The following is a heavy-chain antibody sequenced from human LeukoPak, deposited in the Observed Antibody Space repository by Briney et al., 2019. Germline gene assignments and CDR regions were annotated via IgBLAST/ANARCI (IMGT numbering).Heavy chain of an antibody. V-gene: IGHV4-34*01. CDR2: INHSGST. J-gene: IGHJ3*02. Sequence: SETLSLTCTVSGGSISSYYRSWIRQPPGKGLEWIGEINHSGSTNYNPSLKSRVTISVDTSKNQFSLKLSSVTAADTAVYYCARNDLWFGESRAFDIWGQGTMVTVSS. CDR3: ARNDLWFGESRAFDI. CDR1: GGSISSYY. D-gene: IGHD3-10*01.